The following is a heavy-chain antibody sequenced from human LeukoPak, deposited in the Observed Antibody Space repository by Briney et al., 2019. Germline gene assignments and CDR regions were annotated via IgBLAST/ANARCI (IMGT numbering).Heavy chain of an antibody. J-gene: IGHJ4*02. V-gene: IGHV4-59*01. CDR3: ARRGYSSGFDY. Sequence: SETLSLTCTVSGGSISSYYWSWIRQPPGKGLEWIGYIYYSGSTNYNPSLKSRVTISVDTSKNQFSLKLSSVTAADTAVYYCARRGYSSGFDYWGQGTLVTVPS. CDR1: GGSISSYY. CDR2: IYYSGST. D-gene: IGHD6-25*01.